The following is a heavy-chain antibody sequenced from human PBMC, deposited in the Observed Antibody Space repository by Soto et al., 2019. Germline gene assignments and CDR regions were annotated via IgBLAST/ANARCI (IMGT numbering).Heavy chain of an antibody. CDR3: ARSPRIYGSGSYRIPLKYGMDV. V-gene: IGHV3-33*01. Sequence: GGSLRLSCAASGFTFSSYGMHWVRQAPGKGLEWVAVIWYDGSNKYYADSVKGRFTISRDNSKNTLYLQMNSLRAEDTAVYYCARSPRIYGSGSYRIPLKYGMDVWGQGTTVTVSS. CDR2: IWYDGSNK. J-gene: IGHJ6*02. CDR1: GFTFSSYG. D-gene: IGHD3-10*01.